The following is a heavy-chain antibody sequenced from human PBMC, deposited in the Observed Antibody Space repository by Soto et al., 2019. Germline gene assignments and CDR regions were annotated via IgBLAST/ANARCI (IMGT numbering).Heavy chain of an antibody. CDR3: ARDLRIAGYYYYGMDV. V-gene: IGHV4-59*01. Sequence: SETLSLTCTVSGGSISSYYWSWIRQPPGKGLEWIGYIYYSGSTNYNPSLKSRVTISVDTSKNQFSLKLSSVSAADTAVYYCARDLRIAGYYYYGMDVWGQGTTVTVSS. J-gene: IGHJ6*02. CDR1: GGSISSYY. D-gene: IGHD6-13*01. CDR2: IYYSGST.